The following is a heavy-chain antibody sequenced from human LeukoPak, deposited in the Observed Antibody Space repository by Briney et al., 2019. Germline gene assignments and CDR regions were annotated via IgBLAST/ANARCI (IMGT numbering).Heavy chain of an antibody. D-gene: IGHD6-6*01. CDR3: ARGGRSSPIDY. CDR1: AGSISSNY. V-gene: IGHV4-59*01. CDR2: ISCSGST. J-gene: IGHJ4*02. Sequence: SVTLSFTGTGYAGSISSNYWSWIRHPPGKELMWCRNISCSGSTNYDHSLKSRVTISIDTSKNQSSLKLSSVSAADTAVYYCARGGRSSPIDYWGQGTLVTVSS.